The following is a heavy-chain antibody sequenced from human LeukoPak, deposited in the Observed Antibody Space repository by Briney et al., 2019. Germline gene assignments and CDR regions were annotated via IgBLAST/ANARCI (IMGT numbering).Heavy chain of an antibody. Sequence: SETLSLTCIVSGGSMNNYYWSWFRQPPGKGLEWIAYVYQTGDTRYNPSLKSRVSISLDMSENQFSLKVSSATATDTAVYYCARHPFSAPFDYWGQGILVTVSS. CDR2: VYQTGDT. J-gene: IGHJ4*02. CDR1: GGSMNNYY. D-gene: IGHD6-19*01. V-gene: IGHV4-59*08. CDR3: ARHPFSAPFDY.